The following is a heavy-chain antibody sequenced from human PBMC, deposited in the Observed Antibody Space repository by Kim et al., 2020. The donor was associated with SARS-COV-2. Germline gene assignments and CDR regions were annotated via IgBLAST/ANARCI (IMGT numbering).Heavy chain of an antibody. CDR2: IYYSGST. J-gene: IGHJ3*02. D-gene: IGHD2-15*01. CDR3: ARFRGRKNIVVVVAATDAFDI. CDR1: GGSISSGGYY. V-gene: IGHV4-31*03. Sequence: SETLSLTCTVSGGSISSGGYYWSWIRQHPGKGLEWIGYIYYSGSTYYNPSLKSRVTISVDTSKNQFSLKLSSVTAADTAVYYCARFRGRKNIVVVVAATDAFDIWGQGTMVTVSS.